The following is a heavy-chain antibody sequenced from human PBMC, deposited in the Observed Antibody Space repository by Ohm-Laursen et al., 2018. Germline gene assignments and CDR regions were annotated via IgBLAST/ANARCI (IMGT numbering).Heavy chain of an antibody. CDR2: INWNSGDI. V-gene: IGHV3-9*01. Sequence: SLRLSCAAFGFTFGNYAMHWVRQAPGKGLEWVATINWNSGDIGYGDSVKGRFTISRDNARSSLDLQMNSLRVEDTALYYCAKDLLAAPDYYGMDVWGQGTTVTVSS. CDR1: GFTFGNYA. CDR3: AKDLLAAPDYYGMDV. D-gene: IGHD6-13*01. J-gene: IGHJ6*02.